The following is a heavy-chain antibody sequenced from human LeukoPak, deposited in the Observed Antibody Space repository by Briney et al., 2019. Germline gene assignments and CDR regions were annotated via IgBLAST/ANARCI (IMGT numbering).Heavy chain of an antibody. D-gene: IGHD2-8*02. CDR2: ISSSSSYI. CDR3: ARSLLWSSTGFDP. Sequence: PGGSLRLSCAASGFTFSSYSMNWVRQAPGKGLEWVSSISSSSSYIYYADSVKGRFTISRDNAKNSLYLQMNSLRAEDTAVYYCARSLLWSSTGFDPWGQGTLVTVSS. CDR1: GFTFSSYS. J-gene: IGHJ5*02. V-gene: IGHV3-21*01.